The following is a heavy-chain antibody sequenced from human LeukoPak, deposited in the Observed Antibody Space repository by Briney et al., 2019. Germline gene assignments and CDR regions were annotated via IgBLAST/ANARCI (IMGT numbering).Heavy chain of an antibody. CDR2: IWYDGSNK. J-gene: IGHJ2*01. V-gene: IGHV3-33*01. Sequence: GGSLRLSCAASGFIFSNYGMHWARQAPGKGLEWVAIIWYDGSNKYYTDSVKGRFTISRDNSKNPLYLQMDTLRAEDTAVYYCARDGVSAGHWYFDLWGRGTLVTVSS. CDR1: GFIFSNYG. D-gene: IGHD6-13*01. CDR3: ARDGVSAGHWYFDL.